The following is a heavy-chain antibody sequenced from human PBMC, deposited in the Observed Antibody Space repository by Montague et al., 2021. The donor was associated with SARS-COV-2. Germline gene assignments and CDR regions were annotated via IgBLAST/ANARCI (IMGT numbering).Heavy chain of an antibody. Sequence: PALVKPTQTLTLTCTFPGFSLSTSGMCVSWIRQPPGKALEWLARIDWDDDKYYSTSLKTRLTISKDTSKNQAVLTMTNMDPVDTATYYCARTHYDILPGYYYDMDVWGQGTTVTVSS. D-gene: IGHD3-9*01. CDR2: IDWDDDK. V-gene: IGHV2-70*11. CDR1: GFSLSTSGMC. J-gene: IGHJ6*02. CDR3: ARTHYDILPGYYYDMDV.